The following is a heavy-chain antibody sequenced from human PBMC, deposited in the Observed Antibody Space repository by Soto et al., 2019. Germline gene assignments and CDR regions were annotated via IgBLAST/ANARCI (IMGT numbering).Heavy chain of an antibody. V-gene: IGHV4-34*01. D-gene: IGHD6-19*01. J-gene: IGHJ6*02. CDR1: GGSFIGYY. CDR2: INHSGST. Sequence: SETLSLTCAVYGGSFIGYYWIFIRHPPFKWLEWIGEINHSGSTNYNPSLKSRVTISVDTSKNQFSLKLSSVTAADTAVYYCARFSGWYGGYYYYYGMDVWGQGTTVTVSS. CDR3: ARFSGWYGGYYYYYGMDV.